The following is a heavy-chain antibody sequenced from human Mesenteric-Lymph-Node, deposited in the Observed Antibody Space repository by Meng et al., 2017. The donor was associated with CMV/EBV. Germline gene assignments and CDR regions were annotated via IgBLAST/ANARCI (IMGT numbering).Heavy chain of an antibody. V-gene: IGHV3-9*01. CDR1: GFTFDDYA. J-gene: IGHJ4*02. CDR2: LNSNGDNI. Sequence: SLKISCAASGFTFDDYAMHWVRQAPEKGLEWVSGLNSNGDNIAYAASVKGRFTISRDNTKNSLYLQINSLGAEDTALYYCARGTSSGIDYDSSGFSYWGQGTLVTVSS. D-gene: IGHD3-22*01. CDR3: ARGTSSGIDYDSSGFSY.